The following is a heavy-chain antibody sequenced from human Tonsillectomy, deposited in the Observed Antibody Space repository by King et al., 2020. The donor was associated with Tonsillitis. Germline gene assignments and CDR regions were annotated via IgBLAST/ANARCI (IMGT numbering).Heavy chain of an antibody. CDR2: VYYTGRT. Sequence: QLQESGPGLVKPSETLSLTCSVSGGSTSSNLYSWGWIRQPPGKGLEWIGDVYYTGRTYYNPSLKSRITISVDTSKNYFSLKLSSVTAADTAVYFCAGENLAAVNYGMGVWGQGTTVTVSS. V-gene: IGHV4-39*07. CDR1: GGSTSSNLYS. J-gene: IGHJ6*02. CDR3: AGENLAAVNYGMGV. D-gene: IGHD6-13*01.